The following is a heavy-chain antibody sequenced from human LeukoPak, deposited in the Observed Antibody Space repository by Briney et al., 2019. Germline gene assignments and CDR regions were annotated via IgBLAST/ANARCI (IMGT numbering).Heavy chain of an antibody. Sequence: GGSLRLSCAASGFTFSSYWMSWVRQAPGKGLEWVANIKKDGSEKYYVDSVKGRFTISRDNAKTSVYLQMNSLRAEDTAVYYCAKDRNYYDSSGYYWVNAFDIWGQGTMVTVSS. D-gene: IGHD3-22*01. CDR2: IKKDGSEK. V-gene: IGHV3-7*01. CDR1: GFTFSSYW. J-gene: IGHJ3*02. CDR3: AKDRNYYDSSGYYWVNAFDI.